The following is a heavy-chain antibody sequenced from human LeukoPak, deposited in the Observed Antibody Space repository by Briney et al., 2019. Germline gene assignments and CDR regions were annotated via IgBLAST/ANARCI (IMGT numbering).Heavy chain of an antibody. CDR3: VRGRGWFDP. CDR1: GVSISPFY. J-gene: IGHJ5*02. V-gene: IGHV4-59*01. CDR2: IYYTGST. Sequence: SETLSLTCTVSGVSISPFYWNWIRQPPGKGLEWIAYIYYTGSTNSNPSLKSRVTMSLDTSKNQFSLNLNSVTAADTALYYCVRGRGWFDPWGQGTLVTVSS.